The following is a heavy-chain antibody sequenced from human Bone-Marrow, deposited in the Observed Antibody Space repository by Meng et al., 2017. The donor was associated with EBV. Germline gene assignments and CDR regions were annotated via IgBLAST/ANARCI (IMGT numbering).Heavy chain of an antibody. CDR1: GFSISTPGVG. J-gene: IGHJ4*02. CDR2: IYWDDDK. Sequence: QITVKESGLTLGKPTPHLTLTCTFSGFSISTPGVGVGWIRQPPGEALEWLAVIYWDDDKRYSPSLKSRLTITKDTSKQQVVLTMTNMDPVDTATYYCAHRRDYSYFDYWGQGTLVTVSS. CDR3: AHRRDYSYFDY. V-gene: IGHV2-5*02. D-gene: IGHD2-21*01.